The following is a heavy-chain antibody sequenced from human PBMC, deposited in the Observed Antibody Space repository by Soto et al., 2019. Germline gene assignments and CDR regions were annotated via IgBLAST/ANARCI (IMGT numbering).Heavy chain of an antibody. V-gene: IGHV3-23*01. CDR1: GVTFSGYA. D-gene: IGHD6-13*01. CDR3: AKDRDGAAAGPTKFYGMDV. J-gene: IGHJ6*02. CDR2: ISGSGDST. Sequence: PGGSLRLSWAASGVTFSGYAMSWVRKAPGKGLEWVSVISGSGDSTYYADSVRGRFTISRDNSKNTLYLQMNSLRAEDTAVYYCAKDRDGAAAGPTKFYGMDVWGQGTTVTVSS.